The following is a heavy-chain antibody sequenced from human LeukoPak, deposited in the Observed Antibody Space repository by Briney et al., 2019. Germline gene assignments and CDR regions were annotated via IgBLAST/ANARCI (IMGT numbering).Heavy chain of an antibody. CDR1: GGSFSGYY. D-gene: IGHD2-2*01. V-gene: IGHV4-34*01. J-gene: IGHJ4*02. Sequence: RSSETLSLTCAVYGGSFSGYYWSWIRQPPGKGLEWIGEINHSGSTNYNPSLKSRVTISVDTSKNQFSLKLSSVTAADTAVYYCARRPRVIVVAGGFDYWGQGTLVTVSS. CDR2: INHSGST. CDR3: ARRPRVIVVAGGFDY.